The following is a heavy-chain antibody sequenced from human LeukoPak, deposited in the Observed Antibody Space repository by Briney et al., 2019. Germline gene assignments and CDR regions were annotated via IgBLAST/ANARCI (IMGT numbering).Heavy chain of an antibody. V-gene: IGHV5-51*01. CDR3: ARPKSGVRGVIIPGAFDI. CDR1: GYSFTSYW. Sequence: GESLKISCKGSGYSFTSYWIGWVRQMPGKGLEWMGIIYPGDSDTRYSPSFQGQVTISADKSISTAYLQWSSLKASDTAMYYCARPKSGVRGVIIPGAFDIWGQGTMVTVSS. D-gene: IGHD3-10*01. J-gene: IGHJ3*02. CDR2: IYPGDSDT.